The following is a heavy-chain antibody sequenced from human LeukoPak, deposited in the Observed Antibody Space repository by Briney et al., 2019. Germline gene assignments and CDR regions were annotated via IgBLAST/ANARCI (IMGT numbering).Heavy chain of an antibody. V-gene: IGHV1-8*01. Sequence: ASVKVSCKASGYTFTSYDINWVRQATGQGLEWMGWMNPNSGNTGYAQKFQGRVTMTRNTSISTAYMELSSLRSEDTAVYYCARGRYYYDSSGYPMDYWVQGTLVTVSS. CDR3: ARGRYYYDSSGYPMDY. J-gene: IGHJ4*02. CDR1: GYTFTSYD. D-gene: IGHD3-22*01. CDR2: MNPNSGNT.